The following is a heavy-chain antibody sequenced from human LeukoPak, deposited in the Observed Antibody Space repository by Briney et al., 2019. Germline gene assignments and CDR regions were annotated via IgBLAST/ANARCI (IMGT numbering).Heavy chain of an antibody. CDR2: IYYSGST. D-gene: IGHD1/OR15-1a*01. V-gene: IGHV4-59*08. Sequence: KPSETLSLTCTVSGGSISTYNWNWIRQPPGKGLEWIGYIYYSGSTNYNPALKSRVTISIDTSKNQFSLKLSSVTAADTAVYYCARQGTAGVFDYWGLGTLVTVSS. CDR3: ARQGTAGVFDY. CDR1: GGSISTYN. J-gene: IGHJ4*02.